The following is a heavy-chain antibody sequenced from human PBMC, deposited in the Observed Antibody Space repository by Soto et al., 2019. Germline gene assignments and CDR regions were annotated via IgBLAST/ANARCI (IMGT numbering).Heavy chain of an antibody. CDR1: GGSISSYY. V-gene: IGHV4-38-2*02. D-gene: IGHD3-3*01. Sequence: SETLSLTCTVSGGSISSYYWGWIRQPPGKGLEWIGTIYHSGSTYYNPSLKSRVTILVDTSKNQFSLKLSSVTAADTAVYYCAREGDDVLRFLEWLSDGGRYFDYWGQGTLVTVSS. J-gene: IGHJ4*02. CDR2: IYHSGST. CDR3: AREGDDVLRFLEWLSDGGRYFDY.